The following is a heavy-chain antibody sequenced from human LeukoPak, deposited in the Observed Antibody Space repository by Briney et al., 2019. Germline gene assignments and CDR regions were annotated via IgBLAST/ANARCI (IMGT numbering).Heavy chain of an antibody. CDR2: ISYSGGST. CDR1: GFIFSTYA. V-gene: IGHV3-23*01. D-gene: IGHD3-10*02. CDR3: AELGITMIGGV. Sequence: GGSLRLSCATSGFIFSTYAMIWVRQAPGKGLEWVSAISYSGGSTFYADSVKGRFTISRDNAKNSLYLQMNSLRAEDTAVYYCAELGITMIGGVWGKGTTVTISS. J-gene: IGHJ6*04.